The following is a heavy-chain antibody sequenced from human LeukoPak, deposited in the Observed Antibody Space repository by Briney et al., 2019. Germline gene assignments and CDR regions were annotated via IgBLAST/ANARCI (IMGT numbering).Heavy chain of an antibody. Sequence: SETLSLTCTVSGGSISSSNYYWGWIRQPPGKGLECLGSIYYNGRTYYNPSLKSRVTISVDTSKNQFSLKLSSVTAADTAVYYCARVYYSNSYDYWYFDLWGRGTLVTVSS. CDR1: GGSISSSNYY. CDR2: IYYNGRT. J-gene: IGHJ2*01. CDR3: ARVYYSNSYDYWYFDL. D-gene: IGHD6-13*01. V-gene: IGHV4-39*07.